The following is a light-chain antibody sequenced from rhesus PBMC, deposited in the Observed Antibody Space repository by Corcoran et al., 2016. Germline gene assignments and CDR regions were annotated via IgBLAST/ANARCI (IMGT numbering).Light chain of an antibody. CDR3: QQGYSTPFT. Sequence: DIQMSQSPSSLSASVGDKVTITCRASQGISNALAWYQQKPGKAPKLLIYAASSLESGVPSRFSGSRSGTDFKPTISSLQPEDFATYYCQQGYSTPFTFGPGTKLDIK. CDR1: QGISNA. CDR2: AAS. J-gene: IGKJ3*01. V-gene: IGKV1-33*02.